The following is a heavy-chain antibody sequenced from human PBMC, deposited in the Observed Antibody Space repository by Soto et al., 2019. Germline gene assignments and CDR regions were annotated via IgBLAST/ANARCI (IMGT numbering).Heavy chain of an antibody. CDR2: IYYSGST. CDR3: AGRLLWLTS. J-gene: IGHJ5*02. CDR1: GVSFSGYY. D-gene: IGHD3-10*01. V-gene: IGHV4-34*01. Sequence: PSETLSLTCAVYGVSFSGYYWSWIRQPPGKGLEWIGDIYYSGSTNYNPSLKSRVTMSVDASKNQFSLELSSVTAADTAVYYCAGRLLWLTSWGQGTLVTVSS.